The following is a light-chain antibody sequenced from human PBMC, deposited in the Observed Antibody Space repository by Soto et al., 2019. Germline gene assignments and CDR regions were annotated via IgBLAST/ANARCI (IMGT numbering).Light chain of an antibody. J-gene: IGLJ1*01. CDR2: EVS. CDR1: SSDIGGYNH. CDR3: SSHTSSSTYV. V-gene: IGLV2-14*01. Sequence: QSALTQPASVSGSPGQSITISCTGTSSDIGGYNHVSWYQEHPGKAPKLMIFEVSSRPSGISNRFSGSKSGITASLTISGLQTEDEADYFCSSHTSSSTYVFGTGTKVTVL.